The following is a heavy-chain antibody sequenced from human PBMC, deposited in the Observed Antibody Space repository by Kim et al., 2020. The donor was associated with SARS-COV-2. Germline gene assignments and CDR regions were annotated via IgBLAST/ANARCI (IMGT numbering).Heavy chain of an antibody. Sequence: GGSPRLSCAASGFTFSSYAMSWVRQAPGKGLEWVSAISGSGGSTYYADSVKGRFTISRDNSKNTLYLQMNSLRAEDTAVYYCAKDQGWYDAFDIWGQGTMVTVSS. V-gene: IGHV3-23*01. J-gene: IGHJ3*02. CDR1: GFTFSSYA. D-gene: IGHD6-19*01. CDR2: ISGSGGST. CDR3: AKDQGWYDAFDI.